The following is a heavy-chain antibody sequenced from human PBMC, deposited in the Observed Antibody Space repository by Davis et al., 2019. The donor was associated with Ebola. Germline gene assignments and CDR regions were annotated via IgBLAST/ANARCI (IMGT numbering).Heavy chain of an antibody. CDR1: GFTFRNYW. D-gene: IGHD1-1*01. CDR3: AKGFGTVTYYFYYYMDV. Sequence: PGGSLRLSCAASGFTFRNYWMHWVRQAPGKGLVWVSRINSDGSTTNYADSVKGRFTISRDNAKNTLYLQMNSLRAEDTAVYYCAKGFGTVTYYFYYYMDVWGKGTTVTVSS. J-gene: IGHJ6*03. V-gene: IGHV3-74*01. CDR2: INSDGSTT.